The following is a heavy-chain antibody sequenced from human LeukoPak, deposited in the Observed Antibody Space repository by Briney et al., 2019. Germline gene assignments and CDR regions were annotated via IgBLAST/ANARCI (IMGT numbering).Heavy chain of an antibody. CDR2: ISGSGGST. CDR3: AKDDYGDYKGKLDY. Sequence: PGGSLRLSCAASGFTFSSYAMSWVRQAPGKGLEWVSAISGSGGSTYYADSVKGRFTISRDNSKNTLYLQMNSLRAEDTAVYYCAKDDYGDYKGKLDYWGQGTLVAVSS. CDR1: GFTFSSYA. J-gene: IGHJ4*02. D-gene: IGHD4-17*01. V-gene: IGHV3-23*01.